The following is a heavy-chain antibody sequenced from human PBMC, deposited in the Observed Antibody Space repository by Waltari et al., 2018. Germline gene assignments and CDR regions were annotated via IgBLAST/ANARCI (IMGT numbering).Heavy chain of an antibody. Sequence: QLQLQASGPVLVKPSETLSLTCTVSVGSISTSSSYWGWIRQPPGQGLEWIGSIAYSGSTYYNPSLKSRVTISVDTSKNQFSLKLSSVTAADTAVYYCASTVYYDSSGWTYYFDYWGQGTLVTVSS. J-gene: IGHJ4*02. CDR3: ASTVYYDSSGWTYYFDY. CDR1: VGSISTSSSY. D-gene: IGHD3-22*01. CDR2: IAYSGST. V-gene: IGHV4-39*01.